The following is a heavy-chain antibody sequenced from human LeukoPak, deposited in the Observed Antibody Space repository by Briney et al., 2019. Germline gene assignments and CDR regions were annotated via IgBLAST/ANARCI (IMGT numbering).Heavy chain of an antibody. J-gene: IGHJ4*02. D-gene: IGHD3-22*01. V-gene: IGHV3-53*01. CDR3: ARALNGGSGYLCNY. Sequence: ETLSLTCAVSGGSISSSNWWSWVRQAPGKGLEWVSVIYSDGSTYYADSVKGRFTISRDNSKNTLYLQMNSLRAEDTAVYYCARALNGGSGYLCNYWGQGTLVTVSS. CDR1: GGSISSSNW. CDR2: IYSDGST.